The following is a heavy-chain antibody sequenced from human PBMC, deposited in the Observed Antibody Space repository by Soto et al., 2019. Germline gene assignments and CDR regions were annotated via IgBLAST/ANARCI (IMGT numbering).Heavy chain of an antibody. Sequence: QISLKESGPALVQPTQTLTLTCTFSGFSLTSNGVGVGWIRQPPGKALEWLALIYWDDTERYSPSLKTRLTSTQATSTIQVVLTMTCMDPVDTATFYCAHDGYGSATWYDPGGQGTLVTVSS. CDR2: IYWDDTE. CDR1: GFSLTSNGVG. J-gene: IGHJ5*02. D-gene: IGHD2-15*01. CDR3: AHDGYGSATWYDP. V-gene: IGHV2-5*02.